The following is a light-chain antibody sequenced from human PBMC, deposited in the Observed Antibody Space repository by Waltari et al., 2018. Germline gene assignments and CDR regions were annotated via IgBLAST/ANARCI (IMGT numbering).Light chain of an antibody. CDR3: QSYDTSLGVV. CDR2: GVN. CDR1: WSHLWAGHD. Sequence: QSVLTQPPSVSGAPGQMVTISCTGRWSHLWAGHDVHWYQQLPGKAPTLLVYGVNTRPPGVPDRFFGSKSGTSASLAIPGLQPEDEADYYCQSYDTSLGVVFGGGTKLTVL. J-gene: IGLJ2*01. V-gene: IGLV1-40*01.